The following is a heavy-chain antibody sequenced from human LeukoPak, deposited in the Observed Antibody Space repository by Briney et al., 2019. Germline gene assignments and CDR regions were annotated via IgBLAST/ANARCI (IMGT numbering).Heavy chain of an antibody. J-gene: IGHJ4*02. Sequence: AASVKVSCKASGYTFTDYYTHWVRQAPGQGPEWMGWINPNTGGTNYAQKFQGRVTMTRDTSISTAHMELSSLRSDDTALYYCARGREVAGTVSYWGQGTLVTVSS. CDR3: ARGREVAGTVSY. V-gene: IGHV1-2*02. D-gene: IGHD6-19*01. CDR2: INPNTGGT. CDR1: GYTFTDYY.